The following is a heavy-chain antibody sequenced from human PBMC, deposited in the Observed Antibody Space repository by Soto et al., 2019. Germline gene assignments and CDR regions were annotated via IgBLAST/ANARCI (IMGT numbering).Heavy chain of an antibody. J-gene: IGHJ4*02. CDR1: GFSLTTSGVG. D-gene: IGHD3-3*01. Sequence: QITLNESGPTQVNPRQTLTLTCTFSGFSLTTSGVGVGWIRQSPGKAPEWLALIYWDDDKRYSPSLKSRLTITKDTSKTQVVLTIADLDPADTATYYCAHRVLRTVFGLVTTTAIYFDFWGQGTPVAVSS. CDR3: AHRVLRTVFGLVTTTAIYFDF. V-gene: IGHV2-5*02. CDR2: IYWDDDK.